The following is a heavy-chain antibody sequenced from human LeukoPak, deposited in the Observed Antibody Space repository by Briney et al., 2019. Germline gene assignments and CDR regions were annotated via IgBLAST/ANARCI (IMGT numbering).Heavy chain of an antibody. CDR1: GFTFSDYY. CDR2: ISSSGSTI. V-gene: IGHV3-11*04. J-gene: IGHJ6*03. Sequence: PGGSLRLSCAASGFTFSDYYMSWIRQAPGKGLEWVSYISSSGSTIYYADSVKGRFTISRDNAKNSLYLQMNSLRAEDTAVYYCARDKQGDVGVVNYYYYMDVWGKGTTVTVSS. CDR3: ARDKQGDVGVVNYYYYMDV. D-gene: IGHD3-3*01.